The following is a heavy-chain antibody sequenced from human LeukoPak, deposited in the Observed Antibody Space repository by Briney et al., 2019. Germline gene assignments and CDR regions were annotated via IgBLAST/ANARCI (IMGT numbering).Heavy chain of an antibody. CDR1: GGSFSGYY. V-gene: IGHV4-34*01. Sequence: SETLSLTCAVYGGSFSGYYWSWIRQPPGKGLEWIGEINHSGSTNYNPSLKSRVTISVDTSKNQFSLKLSSVTAADTAVYYCARGSDYGDYLNWFDPRGQGTLVTVSS. D-gene: IGHD4-17*01. CDR2: INHSGST. J-gene: IGHJ5*02. CDR3: ARGSDYGDYLNWFDP.